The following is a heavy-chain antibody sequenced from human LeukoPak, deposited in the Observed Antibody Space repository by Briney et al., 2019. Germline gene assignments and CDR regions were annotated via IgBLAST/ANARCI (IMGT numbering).Heavy chain of an antibody. J-gene: IGHJ6*03. V-gene: IGHV1-69*05. CDR3: AKPFMVGATGYYYYYMDV. CDR2: IIPIFGTA. CDR1: GGTFSSHA. D-gene: IGHD1-26*01. Sequence: GASVKVSCKASGGTFSSHAISWVRQAPGQGLEWMGGIIPIFGTANYAQKFQGRVTITTDESTSTAYMELSSLRSEDTALYYCAKPFMVGATGYYYYYMDVWGEGTTVTVSS.